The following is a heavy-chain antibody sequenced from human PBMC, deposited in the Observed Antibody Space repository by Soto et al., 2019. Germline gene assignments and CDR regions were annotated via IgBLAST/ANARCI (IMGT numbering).Heavy chain of an antibody. CDR1: GFTFRSYG. D-gene: IGHD3-9*01. CDR2: ISYDGSNK. CDR3: AKSDKISDYYDILTARITHFEY. J-gene: IGHJ4*02. Sequence: SCAAAGFTFRSYGMHWVRQAPGKGLEWVAVISYDGSNKYYADSVKGRFTISRDNSKNTLYLQMNSLRAEDTAVYYCAKSDKISDYYDILTARITHFEYWGQRTLVTVSS. V-gene: IGHV3-30*18.